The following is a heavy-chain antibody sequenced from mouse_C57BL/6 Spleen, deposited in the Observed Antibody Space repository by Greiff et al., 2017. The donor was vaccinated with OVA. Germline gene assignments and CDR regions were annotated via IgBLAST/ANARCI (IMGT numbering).Heavy chain of an antibody. CDR2: IDPSDSET. CDR3: ARSPGSSYWYFDV. J-gene: IGHJ1*03. CDR1: GYTFTSYW. Sequence: VQLQQPGAELVRPGSSVKLSCKASGYTFTSYWMHWVKQRPIQGLEWIGNIDPSDSETHYNQKFKDKATLTVDKSSSTAYMQLSSLTSEDSAVYYCARSPGSSYWYFDVWGTGTTVTVSS. D-gene: IGHD1-1*01. V-gene: IGHV1-52*01.